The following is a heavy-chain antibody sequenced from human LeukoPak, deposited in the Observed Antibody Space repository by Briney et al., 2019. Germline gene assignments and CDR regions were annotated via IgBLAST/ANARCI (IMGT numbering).Heavy chain of an antibody. J-gene: IGHJ4*02. Sequence: GGSLRLSCAASGFTFSGYWMTWVRQAPGKGLEWVATIKPDGSEKYYVDSVKGRFTISRDNAMNSLYLQMNSLRAEDTAVYYCAKVPGSSGYYDYWGQGTLVTVSS. CDR3: AKVPGSSGYYDY. CDR1: GFTFSGYW. V-gene: IGHV3-7*01. CDR2: IKPDGSEK. D-gene: IGHD3-22*01.